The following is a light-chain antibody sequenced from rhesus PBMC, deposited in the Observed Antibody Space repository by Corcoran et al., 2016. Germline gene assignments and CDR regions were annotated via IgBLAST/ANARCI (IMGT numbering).Light chain of an antibody. CDR1: QGISNW. CDR2: RAS. Sequence: DIQMTQSPSSLSASVGDRVTITCRASQGISNWLAWYQQNPGKAPKLLIYRASNLETGVPSRFSGRGSGTDVTLTISSLQPEDIATYYCQQHDNSPFTFGPGTKLDIK. CDR3: QQHDNSPFT. J-gene: IGKJ3*01. V-gene: IGKV1-69*01.